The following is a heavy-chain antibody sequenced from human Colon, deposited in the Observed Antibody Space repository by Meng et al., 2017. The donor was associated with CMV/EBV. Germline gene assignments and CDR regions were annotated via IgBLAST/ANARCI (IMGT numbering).Heavy chain of an antibody. CDR1: GFTFSRNG. V-gene: IGHV3-74*01. D-gene: IGHD1-26*01. CDR3: AVGSGSYSWGYFDY. Sequence: SGFTFSRNGMHWVRQAPGKGLVWVSRINSDGSSTSYADSVKGRFTISRDNAKNTLYLQMNSLRAEDTAVYYCAVGSGSYSWGYFDYWGQGTLVTVSS. CDR2: INSDGSST. J-gene: IGHJ4*02.